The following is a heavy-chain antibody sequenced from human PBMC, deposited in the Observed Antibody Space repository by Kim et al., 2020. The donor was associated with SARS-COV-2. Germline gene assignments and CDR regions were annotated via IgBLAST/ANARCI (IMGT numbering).Heavy chain of an antibody. D-gene: IGHD3-10*01. V-gene: IGHV4-59*01. J-gene: IGHJ3*02. CDR3: AREPTGGDAFDI. Sequence: YNPSLKSRVTRSVDTSKNQFSLKLSSVTAADTAVYYCAREPTGGDAFDIWGQGTMVTVSS.